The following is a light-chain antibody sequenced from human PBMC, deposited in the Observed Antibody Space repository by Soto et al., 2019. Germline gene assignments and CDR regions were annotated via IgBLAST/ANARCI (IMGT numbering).Light chain of an antibody. CDR1: QSISTS. J-gene: IGKJ1*01. Sequence: DIQLTQSPSSLSASVAARVTITCRASQSISTSLNWYQQKPGKAPNLLIFTSSNLESGVPSRFSGSGSGTDFTLIISSLQPDDFATYYCQQYNDYWTFGQGTKVDIK. CDR3: QQYNDYWT. CDR2: TSS. V-gene: IGKV1-39*01.